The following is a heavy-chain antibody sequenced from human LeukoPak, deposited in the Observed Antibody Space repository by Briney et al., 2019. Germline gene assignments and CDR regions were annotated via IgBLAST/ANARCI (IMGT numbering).Heavy chain of an antibody. CDR1: GGSISSGGYY. D-gene: IGHD3-10*01. CDR2: IYYSGST. J-gene: IGHJ6*02. CDR3: ARETGPMVRGVGLYGMDV. Sequence: SETLSLTCTVSGGSISSGGYYWSWIRQHPGKGLEWIGYIYYSGSTYYNPSLKSRVTISVDTSKNQFSLKLSSVTAADTAVYYCARETGPMVRGVGLYGMDVWGQGTTVTVSS. V-gene: IGHV4-31*03.